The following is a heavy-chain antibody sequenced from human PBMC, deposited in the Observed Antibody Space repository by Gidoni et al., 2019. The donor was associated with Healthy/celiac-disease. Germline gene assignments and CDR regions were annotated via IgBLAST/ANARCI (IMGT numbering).Heavy chain of an antibody. D-gene: IGHD3-22*01. CDR3: ARQLVITTSYWFDP. J-gene: IGHJ5*02. CDR2: IYYSGST. CDR1: GGSISSSSYY. Sequence: QLQLQESCPGLVKPSETLSLTCPVSGGSISSSSYYWGWIRQPPGKGLEWIGSIYYSGSTSDIPSLKSRVTISVDTSKNQFSLKLSSVTAADTAVYYCARQLVITTSYWFDPWGQGTLVTVSS. V-gene: IGHV4-39*01.